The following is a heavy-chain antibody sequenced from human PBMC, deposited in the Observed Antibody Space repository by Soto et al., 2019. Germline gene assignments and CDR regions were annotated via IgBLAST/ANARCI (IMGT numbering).Heavy chain of an antibody. CDR3: ARSGGSYYSGANYYGMDV. Sequence: GGSLRLSCAASGFTFSSYSMNWVRQAPGKGLEWVSYISSSSSTIYYADSVKGRFTISRDNAKNSLYLQMNSLRDEDTAVYYCARSGGSYYSGANYYGMDVWGQGTTVTVSS. CDR1: GFTFSSYS. V-gene: IGHV3-48*02. J-gene: IGHJ6*02. D-gene: IGHD1-26*01. CDR2: ISSSSSTI.